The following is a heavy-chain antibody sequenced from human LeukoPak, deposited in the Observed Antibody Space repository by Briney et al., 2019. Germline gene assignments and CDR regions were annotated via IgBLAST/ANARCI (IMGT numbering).Heavy chain of an antibody. CDR1: GVSITSTNW. V-gene: IGHV4/OR15-8*02. CDR3: TREKGAFTPFGY. Sequence: PAETLSLTCGASGVSITSTNWWCWVRQPPREVLEWTREVSLSGVTYYNPSLSSRVIMARDKSKNPLYLQLTSVIAADTAVYYCTREKGAFTPFGYWGQGTLVTVPS. J-gene: IGHJ4*02. CDR2: VSLSGVT.